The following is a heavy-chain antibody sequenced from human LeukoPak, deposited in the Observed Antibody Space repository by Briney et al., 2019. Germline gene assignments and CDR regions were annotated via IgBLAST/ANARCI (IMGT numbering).Heavy chain of an antibody. CDR3: AKVFDYDYVWGSYRYGPFDY. CDR1: GFTFSSYA. Sequence: GGSLRLSCAASGFTFSSYAMSWVRQAPGKGLEWVSAISGSGGSTYYADSMKGRFTISRDNSKNTLYLQMNSLRAEDTAVYYCAKVFDYDYVWGSYRYGPFDYWGQGTLVTVSS. D-gene: IGHD3-16*02. CDR2: ISGSGGST. V-gene: IGHV3-23*01. J-gene: IGHJ4*02.